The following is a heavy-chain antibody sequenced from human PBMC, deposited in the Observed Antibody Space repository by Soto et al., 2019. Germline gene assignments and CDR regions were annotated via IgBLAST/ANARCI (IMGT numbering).Heavy chain of an antibody. Sequence: EVPLLVSGGGLVQPGGSLRRSCAASGFTFSSYAMNWVRQATGKGLAWVSTITNTGGDKIYADSVKGRFTIARDNSKNTLFPRMTNLRDEATAIYYCAKPSAESDPCSRVFDSWGHGTRVTVSS. J-gene: IGHJ4*01. CDR2: ITNTGGDK. CDR1: GFTFSSYA. D-gene: IGHD2-15*01. V-gene: IGHV3-23*01. CDR3: AKPSAESDPCSRVFDS.